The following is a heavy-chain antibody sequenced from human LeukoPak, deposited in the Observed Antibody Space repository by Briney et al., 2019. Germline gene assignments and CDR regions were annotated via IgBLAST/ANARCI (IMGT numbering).Heavy chain of an antibody. J-gene: IGHJ4*02. Sequence: GGSLRLSCAASGFTVSNNYMSWVRQAPGKGLEWVSIIYSGTSIYYADSVKGRFTISRDNSKNTLYLQMNSLRTEDTAVYYCARSTYSGSYRYYFNSWGKGTLVTVSS. D-gene: IGHD1-26*01. CDR2: IYSGTSI. V-gene: IGHV3-53*01. CDR1: GFTVSNNY. CDR3: ARSTYSGSYRYYFNS.